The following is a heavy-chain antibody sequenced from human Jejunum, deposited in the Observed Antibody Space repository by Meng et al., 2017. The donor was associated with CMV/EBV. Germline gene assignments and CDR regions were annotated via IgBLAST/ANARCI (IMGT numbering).Heavy chain of an antibody. CDR3: ARAPFNYYDSSAYPPDS. J-gene: IGHJ4*02. V-gene: IGHV4-39*07. Sequence: NSDYYWGWVRQPPGKGLEWIASIYYSGSTYYNASLKSRVTISVDTSKNQFSLKLSSVTAADTALYYCARAPFNYYDSSAYPPDSWGQGTLVTVSS. CDR1: NSDYY. CDR2: IYYSGST. D-gene: IGHD3-22*01.